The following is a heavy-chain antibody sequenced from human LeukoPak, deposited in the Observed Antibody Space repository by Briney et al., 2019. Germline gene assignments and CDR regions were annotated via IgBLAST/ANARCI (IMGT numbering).Heavy chain of an antibody. CDR2: IKSKTDGGAV. D-gene: IGHD2-21*02. V-gene: IGHV3-15*01. CDR3: TTSNIVVVATTYFDH. J-gene: IGHJ4*02. Sequence: GGSLRLSCAGSGFTFSNAWMSWVRQAPGKGLEWVGRIKSKTDGGAVHYAASVKGRFTISRDDSENTLYLQMNSLKTEDTAVYYCTTSNIVVVATTYFDHWGQGTLVTVSS. CDR1: GFTFSNAW.